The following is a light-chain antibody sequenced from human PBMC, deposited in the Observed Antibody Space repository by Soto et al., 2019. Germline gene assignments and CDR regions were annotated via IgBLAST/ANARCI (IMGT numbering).Light chain of an antibody. V-gene: IGKV1-39*01. CDR1: QSISSY. CDR2: AAS. J-gene: IGKJ1*01. Sequence: DIQMTQSPSSLSASVGDRVTITCRASQSISSYLNWYQQKPGKAPKLLIYAASNLQSGVPSRFSASGSGTEFTLTLNSLQPEDFATYYCQQAYSTPWTFGQGTKVEIK. CDR3: QQAYSTPWT.